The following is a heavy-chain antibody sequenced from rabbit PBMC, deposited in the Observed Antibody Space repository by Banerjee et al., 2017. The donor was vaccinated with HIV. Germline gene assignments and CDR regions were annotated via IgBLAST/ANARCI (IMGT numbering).Heavy chain of an antibody. CDR3: ARDRGVMPAFNL. J-gene: IGHJ4*01. V-gene: IGHV1S43*01. CDR2: INTGSGSA. CDR1: GFSFSSSYW. Sequence: QEQLVESGGGLVQPEGSLTLTCKASGFSFSSSYWICWVRQAPGKGLEWIGCINTGSGSAYYANWVISRFTISRSTSLNTVDLKMTSLTAADTATYFCARDRGVMPAFNLWGQGTLVTVS.